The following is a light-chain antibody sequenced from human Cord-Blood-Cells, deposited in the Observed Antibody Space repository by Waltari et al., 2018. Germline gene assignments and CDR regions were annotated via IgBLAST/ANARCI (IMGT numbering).Light chain of an antibody. CDR1: QSVSSY. J-gene: IGKJ5*01. V-gene: IGKV3-11*01. CDR2: DAS. Sequence: EIVLTQSPATLSLSPGERATLSCRASQSVSSYLAWYQQKPGQAPRLLIYDASISATGIPARFSGSWSGTDFTRAISSLEPEDVEVDDCQQRSDWPPVTLGQGTRLEIE. CDR3: QQRSDWPPVT.